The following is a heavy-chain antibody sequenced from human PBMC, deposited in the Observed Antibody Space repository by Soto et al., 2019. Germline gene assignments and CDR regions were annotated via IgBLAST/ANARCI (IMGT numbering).Heavy chain of an antibody. Sequence: SETLSLTCTVSGGSISSSSYYWGWIRQPPGKGLEWIGYMYHSGSTNCNPSLKSRVTMSVDKSKNQFSLNLSSVTAADTAVYYCAREGAETEGVSNTLYFDYWGQGALVTVS. D-gene: IGHD3-10*01. CDR2: MYHSGST. CDR1: GGSISSSSYY. CDR3: AREGAETEGVSNTLYFDY. J-gene: IGHJ4*02. V-gene: IGHV4-39*07.